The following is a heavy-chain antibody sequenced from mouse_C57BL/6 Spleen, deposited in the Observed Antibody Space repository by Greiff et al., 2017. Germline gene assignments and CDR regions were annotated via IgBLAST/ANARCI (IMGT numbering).Heavy chain of an antibody. D-gene: IGHD1-1*01. CDR3: TTGDYYGSSHFDY. CDR2: IDPENGDT. Sequence: EVQLQQSGAELVRPGASVKLSCTASGFNIKDDYMHWVKQRPEQGLEWIGWIDPENGDTEYASKFQGKATITADTSSNTAYLQLSSLTSEDTAVYYCTTGDYYGSSHFDYRGQGTTLTVSS. V-gene: IGHV14-4*01. CDR1: GFNIKDDY. J-gene: IGHJ2*01.